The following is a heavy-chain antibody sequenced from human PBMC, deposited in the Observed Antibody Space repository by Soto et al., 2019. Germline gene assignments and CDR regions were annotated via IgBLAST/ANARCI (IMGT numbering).Heavy chain of an antibody. CDR1: GGSFSGYY. CDR2: INHSGST. J-gene: IGHJ4*02. CDR3: ARGGEPAVAVDY. V-gene: IGHV4-34*01. D-gene: IGHD6-19*01. Sequence: LSLTCAVYGGSFSGYYWSWIRQPPGKGLEWIGEINHSGSTNYNPSLKSRVTISVDTSKNQFSLKLSSVTAADTAVYYCARGGEPAVAVDYWGQGTLVTVSS.